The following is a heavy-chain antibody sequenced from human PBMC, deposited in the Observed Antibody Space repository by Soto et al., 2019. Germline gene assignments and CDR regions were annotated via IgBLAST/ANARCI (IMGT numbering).Heavy chain of an antibody. J-gene: IGHJ5*02. CDR3: ARGLYCTNGVCYRWFDP. V-gene: IGHV4-34*01. CDR1: GGSFSGYY. D-gene: IGHD2-8*01. CDR2: INHSGST. Sequence: ASETLSLTCAVYGGSFSGYYWSWIRQPPGKGLEWIGEINHSGSTNYNPSLKSRVTISVDTSKNQFSLKLSSVTAADTAVYYCARGLYCTNGVCYRWFDPWGQGTLVTVSS.